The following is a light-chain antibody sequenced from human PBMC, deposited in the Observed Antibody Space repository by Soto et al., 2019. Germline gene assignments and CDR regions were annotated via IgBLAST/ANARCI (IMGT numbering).Light chain of an antibody. Sequence: QSALTQPRSVSGSPGQSVTISCTGTSSDVGGYNYVSWYQQHPGKAPKLMIYDVSKRPSGVPDRFSGSKSGNTASLTISGLQAVDEADYYCCSYAGSNTSVFGGGTKLTVL. V-gene: IGLV2-11*01. CDR1: SSDVGGYNY. J-gene: IGLJ3*02. CDR2: DVS. CDR3: CSYAGSNTSV.